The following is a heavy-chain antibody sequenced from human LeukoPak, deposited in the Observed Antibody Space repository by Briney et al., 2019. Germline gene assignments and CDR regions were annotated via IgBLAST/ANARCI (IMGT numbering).Heavy chain of an antibody. V-gene: IGHV4-4*07. Sequence: SETLSLTCTVSGGSISSYYWSWIRQPAGKGLEWIGRIYYSGSTNYSPSLKSRVTISVDTSKNQFSLKLSSVTAADTAVYYCARLSSLANIAARGRTWLDPWGQGSLVTVSS. CDR3: ARLSSLANIAARGRTWLDP. J-gene: IGHJ5*02. CDR2: IYYSGST. CDR1: GGSISSYY. D-gene: IGHD6-6*01.